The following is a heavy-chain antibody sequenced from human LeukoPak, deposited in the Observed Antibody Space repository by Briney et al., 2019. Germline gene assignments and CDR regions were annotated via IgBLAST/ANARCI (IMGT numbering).Heavy chain of an antibody. J-gene: IGHJ6*03. V-gene: IGHV6-1*01. CDR1: GDSVSSNSVA. Sequence: PSQTLSLTCAISGDSVSSNSVAWNWIRQSPSRGLEWLGRTYYRSKWYNEYAVSVKSRITINPDTSKNQFSLQLNSVTPEDTAVYYCARRAHWSPGLGYMDVWGKGTTVTVSS. CDR2: TYYRSKWYN. CDR3: ARRAHWSPGLGYMDV. D-gene: IGHD6-19*01.